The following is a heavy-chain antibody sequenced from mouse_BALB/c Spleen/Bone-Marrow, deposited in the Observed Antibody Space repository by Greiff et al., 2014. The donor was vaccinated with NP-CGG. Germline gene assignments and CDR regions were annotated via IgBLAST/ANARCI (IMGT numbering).Heavy chain of an antibody. Sequence: DVKLVESGGGLVQPGGSRKLSCAASGFTFSSFGMHWVRQAPGKGLEWVAYISSGSSTIFYADTVKGRFTVSRDNPKNTLFLQMTSLRSEDTAMYYCTRGGNWDDFDYWGQGTTLTVSS. V-gene: IGHV5-17*02. CDR1: GFTFSSFG. J-gene: IGHJ2*01. CDR3: TRGGNWDDFDY. D-gene: IGHD4-1*01. CDR2: ISSGSSTI.